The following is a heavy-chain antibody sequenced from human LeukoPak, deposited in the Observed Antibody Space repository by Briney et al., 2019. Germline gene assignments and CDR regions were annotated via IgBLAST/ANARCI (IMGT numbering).Heavy chain of an antibody. Sequence: GASVKVSCKASGYTFTSYGISWLRQAPGQGLEWMGWISAYNGNTHYAQKLQGRVTMSTDTSTSTAYMELRGLRSDDSAVYYCARAKRITMVRGVINPLPFDYWGQGTLVTVSS. D-gene: IGHD3-10*01. CDR3: ARAKRITMVRGVINPLPFDY. CDR1: GYTFTSYG. V-gene: IGHV1-18*01. CDR2: ISAYNGNT. J-gene: IGHJ4*02.